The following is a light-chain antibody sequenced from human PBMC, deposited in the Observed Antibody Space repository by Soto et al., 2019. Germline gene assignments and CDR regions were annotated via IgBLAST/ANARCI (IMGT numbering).Light chain of an antibody. Sequence: VLTKSAGTLSLSLGESATLSCRASQAFSIPYPTGYGQKPGQAPRLLXXCEXKRATGIPDRFSGSGSGRDFTLTLSGLEPEDVAVYYCRQYGSSPIRSVGQGTRLEIK. J-gene: IGKJ5*01. V-gene: IGKV3-20*01. CDR3: RQYGSSPIRS. CDR2: CEX. CDR1: QAFSIPY.